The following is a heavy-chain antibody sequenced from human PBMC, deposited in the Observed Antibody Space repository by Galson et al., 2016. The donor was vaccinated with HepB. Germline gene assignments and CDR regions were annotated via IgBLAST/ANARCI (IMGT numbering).Heavy chain of an antibody. V-gene: IGHV3-23*01. CDR2: ISGSGAST. D-gene: IGHD3-16*01. Sequence: SLRLSCAASGFTFNTYALGWVRQAPGKGLEWVSSISGSGASTFYADSVEGRFTISRDNAKNTLNLQMSGLRPEDTATYYCGGFWGIIDIPGNAFEIWGHGTLVTVSS. J-gene: IGHJ3*02. CDR1: GFTFNTYA. CDR3: GGFWGIIDIPGNAFEI.